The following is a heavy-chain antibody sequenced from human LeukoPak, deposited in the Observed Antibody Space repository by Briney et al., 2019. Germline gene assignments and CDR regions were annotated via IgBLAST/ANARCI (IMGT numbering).Heavy chain of an antibody. J-gene: IGHJ6*03. V-gene: IGHV1-2*02. CDR3: ARDQPQSYNWNYGGTGYYYYYMDV. CDR2: INPNSGGT. Sequence: ASVKVFCKASGYTFTGYYTHWVRQAPGQGLEWMGWINPNSGGTNYAQKFQGRVTMTRDTSISTAYMELSRLRSDDTAVYYCARDQPQSYNWNYGGTGYYYYYMDVWGKGTTVTVSS. D-gene: IGHD1-7*01. CDR1: GYTFTGYY.